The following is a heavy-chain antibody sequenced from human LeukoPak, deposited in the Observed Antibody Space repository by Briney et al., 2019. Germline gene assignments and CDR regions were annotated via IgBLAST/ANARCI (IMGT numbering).Heavy chain of an antibody. D-gene: IGHD2-21*02. CDR3: AKRLGDQRAFDY. CDR2: ISGTSGPI. V-gene: IGHV3-23*01. CDR1: GFTFSNYA. J-gene: IGHJ4*02. Sequence: PGGSLRLSCAASGFTFSNYAMSWVRQAPGKRLEWVSGISGTSGPINYADPVKGRFTISRDNSKNTVYLQMNSLRAEDTAVYYCAKRLGDQRAFDYWGQGTLVTVSS.